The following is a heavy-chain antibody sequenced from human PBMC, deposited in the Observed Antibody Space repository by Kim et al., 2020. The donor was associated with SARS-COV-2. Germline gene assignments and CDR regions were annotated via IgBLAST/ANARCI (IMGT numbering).Heavy chain of an antibody. V-gene: IGHV3-30*18. CDR2: ISYDGSNK. CDR1: GFTFSTHG. Sequence: GGSLRLSCAASGFTFSTHGMHWVRQAPGQGLEWITAISYDGSNKYYADSVKGRFTISRDNSKNTLHLQMNSLRAEDTAVYYCAKDGGITMLRGVITGRNWFDPWGQGTLVTVSS. J-gene: IGHJ5*02. D-gene: IGHD3-10*01. CDR3: AKDGGITMLRGVITGRNWFDP.